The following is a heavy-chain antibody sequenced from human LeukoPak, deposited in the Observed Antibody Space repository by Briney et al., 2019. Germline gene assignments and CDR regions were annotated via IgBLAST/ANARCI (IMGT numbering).Heavy chain of an antibody. D-gene: IGHD3-22*01. CDR2: IIPIFGTA. V-gene: IGHV1-69*13. CDR1: GGTFSSYA. CDR3: GRGHDSSGYYGYFDY. Sequence: SVKVSCKASGGTFSSYAISWVRQAPGQGLEWMGGIIPIFGTANYAQKFQGRVTITADESTSTAYMELSSLRSEDTAVYYCGRGHDSSGYYGYFDYWGQGTLVTVSS. J-gene: IGHJ4*02.